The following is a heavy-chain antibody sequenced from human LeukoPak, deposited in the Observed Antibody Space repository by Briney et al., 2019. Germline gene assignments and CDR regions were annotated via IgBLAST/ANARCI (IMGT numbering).Heavy chain of an antibody. CDR2: INPSNGNP. D-gene: IGHD4-17*01. J-gene: IGHJ4*02. CDR1: GYTFKTYD. Sequence: ASVKVSCKSSGYTFKTYDINWLRPAPGQGLERVGWINPSNGNPTYAQGFTGRFVFSLDTSVSTAFLHISSLQIEDTAVYYCARDTPDGRVTKFDYWGQGTLVTVSS. CDR3: ARDTPDGRVTKFDY. V-gene: IGHV7-4-1*02.